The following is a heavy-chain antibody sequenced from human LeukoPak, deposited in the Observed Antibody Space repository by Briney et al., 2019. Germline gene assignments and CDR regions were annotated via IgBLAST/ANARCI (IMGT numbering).Heavy chain of an antibody. CDR2: IRSKANSYAT. Sequence: QTGGSLRLSCAASGFTFSGSAMHWVRQASGKGLEWVGRIRSKANSYATAYAASVKGRFTISRDDSKNTAYLQMNSLKTEDTAVYYCTMYYYDSSGYYYFDYWGQGTLVTVSS. V-gene: IGHV3-73*01. D-gene: IGHD3-22*01. J-gene: IGHJ4*02. CDR3: TMYYYDSSGYYYFDY. CDR1: GFTFSGSA.